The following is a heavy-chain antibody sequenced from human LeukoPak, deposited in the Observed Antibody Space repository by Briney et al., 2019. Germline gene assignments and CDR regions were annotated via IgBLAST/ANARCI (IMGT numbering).Heavy chain of an antibody. CDR1: GFTFSSYA. D-gene: IGHD6-13*01. V-gene: IGHV3-23*01. J-gene: IGHJ4*02. CDR2: ISGSGGST. Sequence: GGSLRLSCAASGFTFSSYAMSWVRQAPGKGLEWVSAISGSGGSTYYADSVKGRFTISRDNSKNTLYLQMNSLRAEDTAVYYCAKDGGRIAAAGTPYYFDYWGQGTLVTVSS. CDR3: AKDGGRIAAAGTPYYFDY.